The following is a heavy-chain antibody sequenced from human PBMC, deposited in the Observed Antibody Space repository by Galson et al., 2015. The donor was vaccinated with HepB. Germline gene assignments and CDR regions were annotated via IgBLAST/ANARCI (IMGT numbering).Heavy chain of an antibody. CDR3: AKDWLTAFGIGSKRIDP. V-gene: IGHV3-30*18. J-gene: IGHJ5*02. CDR1: GFTFSSYG. D-gene: IGHD3-22*01. Sequence: SLRLSCAASGFTFSSYGMHWVRQAPGKGLEWVAVISYDGSNKYYADSVKGRFTISRDNSKNTLYLQMNSLRAEDTAVYYCAKDWLTAFGIGSKRIDPWGQGTLVTVSS. CDR2: ISYDGSNK.